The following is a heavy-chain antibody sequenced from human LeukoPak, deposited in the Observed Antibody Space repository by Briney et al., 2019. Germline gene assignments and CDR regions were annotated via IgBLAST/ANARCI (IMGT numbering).Heavy chain of an antibody. Sequence: QPGGSLRLSCAASGFTFSSYWMSWVRQAPGKGPEWVANIKQDGSEKYYVDSVKGRFTISRDNAKNSLYLQMNSLRAEDTAVYYCARDSGYCSGGSCWYFDYWGQGTLVTVSS. CDR1: GFTFSSYW. CDR3: ARDSGYCSGGSCWYFDY. D-gene: IGHD2-15*01. CDR2: IKQDGSEK. J-gene: IGHJ4*02. V-gene: IGHV3-7*03.